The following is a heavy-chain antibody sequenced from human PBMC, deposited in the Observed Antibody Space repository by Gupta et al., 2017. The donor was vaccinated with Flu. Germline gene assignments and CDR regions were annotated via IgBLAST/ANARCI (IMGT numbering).Heavy chain of an antibody. CDR2: ISTSSKYT. CDR1: GFTFRDYY. J-gene: IGHJ4*02. V-gene: IGHV3-11*05. Sequence: QLVESGGGLVKPGGSLRLSCAASGFTFRDYYMSWIRQAPGKGLEWVSYISTSSKYTNYADSVKGRFTISRDNAKNSLYLQMNGLRAEDTAVYYCARSELVGTPRYHFDYWGQGTLVTVSS. D-gene: IGHD1-26*01. CDR3: ARSELVGTPRYHFDY.